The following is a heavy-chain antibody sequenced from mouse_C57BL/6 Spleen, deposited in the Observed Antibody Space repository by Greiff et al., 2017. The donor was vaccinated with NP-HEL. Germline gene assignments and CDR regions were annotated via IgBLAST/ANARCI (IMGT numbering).Heavy chain of an antibody. D-gene: IGHD1-1*01. CDR3: ARKEDYGSYFDY. CDR2: IDPSDSYT. CDR1: GYTFTSYW. J-gene: IGHJ2*01. V-gene: IGHV1-50*01. Sequence: VQLQQPGAELVKPGASVKLSCKASGYTFTSYWMQWVKQRPGQGLEWIGEIDPSDSYTNYNQKFKGKATLTVDTSSSTAYMQLSSLTSEDSAVYYCARKEDYGSYFDYWGQGTTLTVSS.